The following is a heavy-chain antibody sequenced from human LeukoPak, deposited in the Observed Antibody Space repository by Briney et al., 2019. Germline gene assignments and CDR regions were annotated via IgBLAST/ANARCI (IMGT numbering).Heavy chain of an antibody. Sequence: GGSLRLSCAASGFTFSSYWMSWVRQAPGKGLEWVANIKQGGSEKYYVDSVKGRFTISRDNDKNSLYLQMNSLRAEDTALYYCARGSSGWPSTADYWGQGTLVTVSS. CDR2: IKQGGSEK. J-gene: IGHJ4*02. D-gene: IGHD6-19*01. CDR1: GFTFSSYW. CDR3: ARGSSGWPSTADY. V-gene: IGHV3-7*03.